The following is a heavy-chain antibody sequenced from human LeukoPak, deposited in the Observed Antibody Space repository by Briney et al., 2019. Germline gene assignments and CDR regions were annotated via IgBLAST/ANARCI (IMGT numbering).Heavy chain of an antibody. V-gene: IGHV4-39*07. CDR2: IYYSGST. J-gene: IGHJ3*02. CDR1: GGSISSSSYY. CDR3: ARAIRGIAVAGDAFDI. D-gene: IGHD6-19*01. Sequence: PSETLSLTCTVSGGSISSSSYYWGWIRQPPGKGLEWIGSIYYSGSTYYNPSLKSRVTISVDTSKNQFSLKLSSVTAADTAVYYCARAIRGIAVAGDAFDIWGQGTMVTVSS.